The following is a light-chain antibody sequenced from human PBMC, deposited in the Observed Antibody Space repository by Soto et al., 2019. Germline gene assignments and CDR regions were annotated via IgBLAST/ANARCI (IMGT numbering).Light chain of an antibody. V-gene: IGKV1-5*03. J-gene: IGKJ4*02. CDR2: KAS. CDR1: QSISSW. Sequence: DIQMTQSPSTLSASVGDRVTITCRASQSISSWLAWYQHKPGKAPKLLIYKASSLQSGVPSRFSGSGSGTEFTLTISSLQPGDFAAYYCQHYYIYPLTFGGGTKVEIK. CDR3: QHYYIYPLT.